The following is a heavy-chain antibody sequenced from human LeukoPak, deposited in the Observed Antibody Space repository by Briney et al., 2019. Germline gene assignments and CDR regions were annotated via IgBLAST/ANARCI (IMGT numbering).Heavy chain of an antibody. J-gene: IGHJ6*02. CDR3: ARHSYNYYGLDV. CDR2: VSYSGNT. Sequence: SETLSLTCSVSAGPITTYSWNWIRQPPGKGLEWIGFVSYSGNTNYNPSLKSRVTMSVDTSNNHLSLRLTSVTAADTALYYCARHSYNYYGLDVWGQGTTITVSS. V-gene: IGHV4-59*08. CDR1: AGPITTYS.